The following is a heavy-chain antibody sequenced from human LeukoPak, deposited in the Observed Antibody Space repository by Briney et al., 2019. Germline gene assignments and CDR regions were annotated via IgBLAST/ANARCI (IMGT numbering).Heavy chain of an antibody. J-gene: IGHJ4*02. CDR1: GFTFSSYS. V-gene: IGHV3-21*01. CDR2: ISSSGSYI. CDR3: ARGDLEIIAASGDY. Sequence: PGGSLRLSCAASGFTFSSYSMNWVRQAPGKGLEWVSSISSSGSYIYYADSVKGRFTISGDNAKNSLYLQMNSLRAEDTAVYYCARGDLEIIAASGDYWGQGTLVTVSS. D-gene: IGHD6-13*01.